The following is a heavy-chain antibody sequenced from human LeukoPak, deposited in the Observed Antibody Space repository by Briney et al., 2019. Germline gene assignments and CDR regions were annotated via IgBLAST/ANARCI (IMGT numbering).Heavy chain of an antibody. D-gene: IGHD3-3*01. CDR2: INHSGST. J-gene: IGHJ3*02. V-gene: IGHV4-34*01. CDR3: ARLLFVKRLGNQQPAFDI. CDR1: GGSFSGYY. Sequence: SETLSLTCAVYGGSFSGYYWSWLRQPPGKGLEWIGEINHSGSTNYNPSLKSRVTISVDTSKNQSSLKLSSVTAADTAVYYCARLLFVKRLGNQQPAFDIWGQGTMVTVSS.